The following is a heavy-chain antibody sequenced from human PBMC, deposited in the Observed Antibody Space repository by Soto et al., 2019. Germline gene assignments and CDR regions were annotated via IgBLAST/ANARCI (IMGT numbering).Heavy chain of an antibody. V-gene: IGHV3-49*05. D-gene: IGHD1-26*01. J-gene: IGHJ4*02. CDR1: GFSFDTYA. Sequence: EVQLVESGGGLVKAGRSLRLSCTASGFSFDTYAISWFRQAPGKGLEWLGVIRSKAYSRTTEYAASVRGRISISRDDSKSSAFLQMDSPNIEDTAVYYCTRGIGGWETAPYYCDYWGQGTLVTVSS. CDR3: TRGIGGWETAPYYCDY. CDR2: IRSKAYSRTT.